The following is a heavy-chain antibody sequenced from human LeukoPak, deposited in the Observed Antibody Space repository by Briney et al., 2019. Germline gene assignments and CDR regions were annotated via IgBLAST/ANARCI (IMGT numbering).Heavy chain of an antibody. J-gene: IGHJ4*02. CDR3: ASRGR. D-gene: IGHD1-26*01. CDR1: GDSIHSVYYF. V-gene: IGHV4-39*01. Sequence: SETLSLTCTVSGDSIHSVYYFWGWIRQPPGKGLEWIGSVYFDGDTSYSPSLKSRVIISVDTSKNQFSLNLTSVTAADTAVYYCASRGRWGQGTLVTVSS. CDR2: VYFDGDT.